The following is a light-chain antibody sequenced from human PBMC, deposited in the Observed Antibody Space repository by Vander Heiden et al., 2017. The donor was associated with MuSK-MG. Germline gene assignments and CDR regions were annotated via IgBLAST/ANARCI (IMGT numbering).Light chain of an antibody. V-gene: IGLV3-21*02. J-gene: IGLJ2*01. CDR3: QVWDDNSDHVI. Sequence: HVLPHPASGSVAPGRAARITCGGNNIGIKSVHWYQQKPGQAPVVVVYDDSDRPSGIPERFSGFNSGNTATLTISRVEAGEEADYYCQVWDDNSDHVIFGGGTKLIFL. CDR2: DDS. CDR1: NIGIKS.